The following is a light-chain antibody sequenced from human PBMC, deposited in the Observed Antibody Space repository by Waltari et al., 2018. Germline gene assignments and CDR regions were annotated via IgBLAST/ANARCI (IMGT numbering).Light chain of an antibody. CDR3: SSYTSSSTVV. CDR2: DVI. Sequence: QSALTQPASVSGSPGQSITISCTGTSIDVGGYNYVSWYQHHPGKAPKLMIYDVINRPSGVSNRFSGSKSVNTASLTISGLQAEDEADYYCSSYTSSSTVVFGGGTKLTVL. CDR1: SIDVGGYNY. J-gene: IGLJ2*01. V-gene: IGLV2-14*03.